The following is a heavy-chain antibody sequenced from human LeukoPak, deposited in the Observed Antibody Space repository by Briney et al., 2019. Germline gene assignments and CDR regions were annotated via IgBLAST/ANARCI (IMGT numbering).Heavy chain of an antibody. CDR2: ISYDGSNK. J-gene: IGHJ4*02. V-gene: IGHV3-30-3*02. D-gene: IGHD3-10*01. CDR3: AKFSGVRARGLNFDY. CDR1: GFTFSSYA. Sequence: GGSLRLSCAASGFTFSSYAMHWVRQAPGKGLEWVAVISYDGSNKYYADSVKGRFTISRDNSKNTLYLQMNSLRAEDTAVYYCAKFSGVRARGLNFDYWGQGTLVTVSS.